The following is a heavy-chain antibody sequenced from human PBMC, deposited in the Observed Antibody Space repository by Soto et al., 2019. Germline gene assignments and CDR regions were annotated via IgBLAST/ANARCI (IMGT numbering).Heavy chain of an antibody. J-gene: IGHJ4*02. D-gene: IGHD2-2*01. CDR3: ARADCSSTRCYPFDY. V-gene: IGHV4-59*01. CDR2: ISYSGST. CDR1: GGSISPYY. Sequence: SETLSLTCTVSGGSISPYYWRWIRQPPGKGLEWIGYISYSGSTNYNPSLKSRVTLSVDTSKSQFSLKLDSVTAADTALYFCARADCSSTRCYPFDYWGQGAVVTVSS.